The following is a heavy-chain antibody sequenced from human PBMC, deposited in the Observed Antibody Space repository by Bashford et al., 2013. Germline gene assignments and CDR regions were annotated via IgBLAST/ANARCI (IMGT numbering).Heavy chain of an antibody. CDR1: GFSLSTSGMR. D-gene: IGHD3-10*01. V-gene: IGHV2-70*04. J-gene: IGHJ6*02. CDR2: IDWNEDK. CDR3: ARMRGPFGMDV. Sequence: SGPTLVKPTQTLTLTCTFSGFSLSTSGMRVSWIRQPPGKALEWLARIDWNEDKFYSASLETRLTISKDTSKNHVVLTMTNMDFADTATYYCARMRGPFGMDVWGQGTTVTVSS.